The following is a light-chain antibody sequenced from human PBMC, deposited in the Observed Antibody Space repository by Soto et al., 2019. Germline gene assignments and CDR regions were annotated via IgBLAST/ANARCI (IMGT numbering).Light chain of an antibody. V-gene: IGLV2-8*01. CDR2: EVT. J-gene: IGLJ3*02. CDR3: SSYADTNNWV. CDR1: SSDVGGYNY. Sequence: QSALTQPPSASGSPGQSVTISCTGTSSDVGGYNYVSWYQQHPGRAPKLMIYEVTKRPSGVPDRFSGSKSGNTASLTVSGLQAEDEADYYCSSYADTNNWVFGGGTKLTVL.